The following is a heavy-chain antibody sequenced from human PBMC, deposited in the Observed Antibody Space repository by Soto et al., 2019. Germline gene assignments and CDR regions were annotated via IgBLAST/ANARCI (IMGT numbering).Heavy chain of an antibody. CDR3: ARDDDYSGNGMDA. J-gene: IGHJ6*02. D-gene: IGHD3-10*01. CDR1: EFTFSNYG. Sequence: QVQLVESGGGVVQPGRSLRLSCAASEFTFSNYGMHWVRQAPGKGLEWVAVILNDGSNRYHADSVKDRFTISRDNSKKTLYWKINSLRAENTAVYSFARDDDYSGNGMDAGAKGPRSPSP. V-gene: IGHV3-33*01. CDR2: ILNDGSNR.